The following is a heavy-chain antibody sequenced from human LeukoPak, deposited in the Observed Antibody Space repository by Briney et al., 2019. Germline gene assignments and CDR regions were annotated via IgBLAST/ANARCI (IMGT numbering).Heavy chain of an antibody. Sequence: SQTLSLTCTVSGGSISSDDYYWSWIRQPAGKGLEWIGRFSTSGSTNYKPSLESRVTISVDTSKNQFSLKLNSVTAADSAVYYCARLTTTTSRDPHYFDYWGQGTLVTVSS. CDR2: FSTSGST. CDR3: ARLTTTTSRDPHYFDY. V-gene: IGHV4-61*02. J-gene: IGHJ4*02. D-gene: IGHD1-26*01. CDR1: GGSISSDDYY.